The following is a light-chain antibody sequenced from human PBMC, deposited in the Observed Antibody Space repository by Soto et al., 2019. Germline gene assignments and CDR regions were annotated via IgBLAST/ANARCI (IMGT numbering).Light chain of an antibody. Sequence: QSALTQPPSASGSPGQSVTISCTGSSSGVGGHNHVSWYQQHPGKAPKLMIYEVSKRPSGVPGRFSGSKSVNTASLTVTGLQAEDEADYYCSSYAGNMNLIFGGGTKVTVL. V-gene: IGLV2-8*01. CDR2: EVS. CDR1: SSGVGGHNH. CDR3: SSYAGNMNLI. J-gene: IGLJ2*01.